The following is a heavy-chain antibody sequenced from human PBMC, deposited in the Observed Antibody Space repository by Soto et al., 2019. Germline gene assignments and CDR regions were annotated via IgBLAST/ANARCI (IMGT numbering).Heavy chain of an antibody. D-gene: IGHD3-10*01. CDR3: ARDGVPLLWFDYYGMDV. Sequence: GGSLRLSCAASGFTFSSYSMNWVRQAPGKGLEWVSSISSSSSYIYYADSVKGRFTISRDNAKNSLYLQMNSLRAEDTAVYYCARDGVPLLWFDYYGMDVWGQGTTVTVS. CDR1: GFTFSSYS. J-gene: IGHJ6*02. CDR2: ISSSSSYI. V-gene: IGHV3-21*01.